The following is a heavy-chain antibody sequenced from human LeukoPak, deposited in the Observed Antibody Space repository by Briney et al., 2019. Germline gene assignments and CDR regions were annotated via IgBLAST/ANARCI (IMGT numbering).Heavy chain of an antibody. CDR2: VKSKSGGGTA. Sequence: GGSLRLSCAGFGFTFSNAWMTWVRQAPGKGLEWVGRVKSKSGGGTADYAAPVKGRFTISRDDSENTMYLQMNSLRTEDTGVYYCATELGWFAESDNWGQGTLVTVSS. J-gene: IGHJ4*02. D-gene: IGHD3-10*01. CDR1: GFTFSNAW. CDR3: ATELGWFAESDN. V-gene: IGHV3-15*01.